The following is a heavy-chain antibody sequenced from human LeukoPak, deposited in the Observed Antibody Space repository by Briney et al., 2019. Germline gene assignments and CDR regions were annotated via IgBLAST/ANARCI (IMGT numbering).Heavy chain of an antibody. J-gene: IGHJ6*03. CDR2: ITSFGSDI. Sequence: PGGSLRLSCAASGFSLRTHSMKWVRQAPGKGLEWVSSITSFGSDIYYADSVKGRFTISRDDGKNSLYLQMNSLGAEDSAVYYCARAHDFWSGYGGNYMDVWGKGTTVTVSS. CDR1: GFSLRTHS. D-gene: IGHD3-3*01. V-gene: IGHV3-21*01. CDR3: ARAHDFWSGYGGNYMDV.